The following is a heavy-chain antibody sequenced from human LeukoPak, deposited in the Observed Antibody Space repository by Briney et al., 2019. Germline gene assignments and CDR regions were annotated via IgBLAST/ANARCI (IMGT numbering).Heavy chain of an antibody. J-gene: IGHJ4*02. CDR2: ISSSATTI. CDR1: GFTFSSYE. D-gene: IGHD4-17*01. V-gene: IGHV3-48*03. CDR3: ARARGGDLSYYFDY. Sequence: SGGSLRLSCAASGFTFSSYEMNWVRQAPGKGLEWISYISSSATTIYYADSVKGRFTISRDNAKNTLYLQMNSLRAEDTAVYYCARARGGDLSYYFDYWGQGTLVTVSS.